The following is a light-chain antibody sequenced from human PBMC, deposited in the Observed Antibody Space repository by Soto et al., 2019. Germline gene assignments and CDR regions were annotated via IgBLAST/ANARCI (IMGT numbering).Light chain of an antibody. CDR1: QSVSSY. Sequence: EIVLTQSPVTLLLSQVERATLSCRASQSVSSYLAWYQQKPGQAPRLLIYDASNRATGIPARFSGSGSGTDFTLTISSLEPEDFALYYRQQRTNWPPGFGQGTKLEIK. CDR3: QQRTNWPPG. V-gene: IGKV3-11*01. CDR2: DAS. J-gene: IGKJ2*03.